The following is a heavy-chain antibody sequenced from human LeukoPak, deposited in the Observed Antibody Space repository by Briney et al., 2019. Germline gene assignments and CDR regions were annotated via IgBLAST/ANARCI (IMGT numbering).Heavy chain of an antibody. Sequence: GGSLRLSCAASVFTFSSYSMNLVRQAPGKRLEWVSYISISSGTIYYADSVKGRFTISRDNAKNSLYLQMNSPRDEDTAVYYCARASIVTYYDFWSGYSDNWFDPWSQGTLVTVSS. CDR2: ISISSGTI. V-gene: IGHV3-48*02. CDR3: ARASIVTYYDFWSGYSDNWFDP. CDR1: VFTFSSYS. J-gene: IGHJ5*02. D-gene: IGHD3-3*01.